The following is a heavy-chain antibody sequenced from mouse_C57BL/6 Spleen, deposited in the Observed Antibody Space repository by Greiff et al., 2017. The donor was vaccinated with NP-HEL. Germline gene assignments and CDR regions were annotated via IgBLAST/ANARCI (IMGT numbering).Heavy chain of an antibody. CDR1: GYTFTSYW. CDR3: ARGRSTMVTTFDY. CDR2: IDPSDSYT. Sequence: VKLQQPGAELVMPGASVKLSCKASGYTFTSYWMHWVKQRPGQGLEWIGEIDPSDSYTNYNQKFKGKSTLTVDKSSSTAYMQLSSLTSEDSAVYYCARGRSTMVTTFDYWGQGTTLTVSS. V-gene: IGHV1-69*01. D-gene: IGHD2-2*01. J-gene: IGHJ2*01.